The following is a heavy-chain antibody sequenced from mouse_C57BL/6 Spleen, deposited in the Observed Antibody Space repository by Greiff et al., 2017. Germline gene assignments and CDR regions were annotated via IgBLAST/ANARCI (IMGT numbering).Heavy chain of an antibody. V-gene: IGHV14-4*01. Sequence: EVQLVESGAELVRPGASVKLSCTASGFNIKDDYMHWVKQRPEQGLEWIGWIDPENGDTEYASKFQGKATITADTSSNTAYLQLSSLTSEDTAVYYCTAYKGAYWGQGTLVTVSA. CDR1: GFNIKDDY. CDR3: TAYKGAY. D-gene: IGHD2-10*01. CDR2: IDPENGDT. J-gene: IGHJ3*01.